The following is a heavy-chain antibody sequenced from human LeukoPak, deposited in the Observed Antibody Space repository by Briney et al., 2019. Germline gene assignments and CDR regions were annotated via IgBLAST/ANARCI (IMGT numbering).Heavy chain of an antibody. CDR1: GYTFTNFF. V-gene: IGHV1-2*02. J-gene: IGHJ5*02. D-gene: IGHD3-16*01. CDR2: INPKGGDT. Sequence: ASVKVSCKASGYTFTNFFVHWVRQAPGQGLEWMGWINPKGGDTNSAHKLQGRVTMSRDTSIATSYMELSSLTSDDTAVYYCVRASYITYDLWGQGTLVTVSS. CDR3: VRASYITYDL.